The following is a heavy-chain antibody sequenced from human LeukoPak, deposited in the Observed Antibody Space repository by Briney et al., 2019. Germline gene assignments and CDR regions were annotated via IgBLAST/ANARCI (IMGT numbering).Heavy chain of an antibody. V-gene: IGHV6-1*01. Sequence: SQTLSLTCAISGDSVSSNSAAWNWIRQSPSRGLEWLGRTYYRSKWYIDYAVSVKSRITINADTSKNQFSLQLNSVTPEDTAVYYCARDLEKNDGTNWSSALDYWGQGTLVTVSS. CDR3: ARDLEKNDGTNWSSALDY. CDR2: TYYRSKWYI. CDR1: GDSVSSNSAA. J-gene: IGHJ4*02. D-gene: IGHD1-1*01.